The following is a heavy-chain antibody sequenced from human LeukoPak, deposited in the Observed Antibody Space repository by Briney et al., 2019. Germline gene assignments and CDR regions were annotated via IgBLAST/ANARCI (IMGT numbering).Heavy chain of an antibody. Sequence: ASVKVSCKASGYTFTSFGISWVRQAPGQGLGWMGWISVYDGNTNYAQNFQGRISMTTDTSTSTAYMELRSLRSDDTAMYYCARVRTWLDPWGQGTLVTVSS. J-gene: IGHJ5*02. CDR2: ISVYDGNT. CDR1: GYTFTSFG. CDR3: ARVRTWLDP. V-gene: IGHV1-18*01.